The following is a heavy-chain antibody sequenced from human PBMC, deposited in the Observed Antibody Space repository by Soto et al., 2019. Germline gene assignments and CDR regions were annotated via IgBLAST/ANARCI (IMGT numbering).Heavy chain of an antibody. Sequence: HPGGSLRLSCAASGFTFSSYGMHWVRQAPGKGLEWVAVISYDGSNKYYADSVKGRFTISRDNSKNTLYLQMNSLRAEDTAVYYCAKGRSVGSSWYGSYWGQGTLVTVSS. D-gene: IGHD6-13*01. CDR3: AKGRSVGSSWYGSY. J-gene: IGHJ4*02. V-gene: IGHV3-30*18. CDR1: GFTFSSYG. CDR2: ISYDGSNK.